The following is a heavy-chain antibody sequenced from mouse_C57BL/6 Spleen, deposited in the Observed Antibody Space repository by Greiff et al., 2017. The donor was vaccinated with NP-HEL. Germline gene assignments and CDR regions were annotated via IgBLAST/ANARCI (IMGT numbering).Heavy chain of an antibody. Sequence: VQLQQSGAELVRPGASVTLSCKASGYTFTDYEMHWVKQTPVHGLEWIGAIDPETGGTAYNQKFKGKAILTADKSSSTAYMALRSLTSEDSAVYYCTRVAGVYYYAMDYWGQGTSVTVSS. V-gene: IGHV1-15*01. J-gene: IGHJ4*01. CDR1: GYTFTDYE. CDR3: TRVAGVYYYAMDY. D-gene: IGHD3-3*01. CDR2: IDPETGGT.